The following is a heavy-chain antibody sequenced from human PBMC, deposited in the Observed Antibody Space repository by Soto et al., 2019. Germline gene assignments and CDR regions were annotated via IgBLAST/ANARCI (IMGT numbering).Heavy chain of an antibody. Sequence: QVQLVQSGAEVKKPGASVKVSCKASGYTFTSYDINWVRQATGQGLEWKGWMNPNNNNTGYAQKLQGRVTMTRNTSISTAYMELSSLGSEDTAVYYCARGPHPYFNDYWGQGTRVTVSS. V-gene: IGHV1-8*01. CDR1: GYTFTSYD. CDR2: MNPNNNNT. J-gene: IGHJ4*02. CDR3: ARGPHPYFNDY. D-gene: IGHD2-8*01.